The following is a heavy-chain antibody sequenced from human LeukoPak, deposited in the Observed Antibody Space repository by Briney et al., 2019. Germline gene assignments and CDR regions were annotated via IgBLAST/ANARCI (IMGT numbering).Heavy chain of an antibody. Sequence: SETLSLTCAVYGGSFSGYYWSWIRQPPGKGLEWIGEINHSGSTNYNPSLKSRVTISVDTSKNQISLKLSSVTAADTAVYYCAPLASSDFDYWGQGTLVTVSS. J-gene: IGHJ4*02. CDR1: GGSFSGYY. V-gene: IGHV4-34*01. D-gene: IGHD6-6*01. CDR3: APLASSDFDY. CDR2: INHSGST.